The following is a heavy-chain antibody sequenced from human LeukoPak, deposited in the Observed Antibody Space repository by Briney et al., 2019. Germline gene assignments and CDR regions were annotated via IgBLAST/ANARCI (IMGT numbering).Heavy chain of an antibody. J-gene: IGHJ4*02. V-gene: IGHV3-53*01. CDR1: RFIVSSNY. Sequence: GGSLRLSRTPSRFIVSSNYMTWVRQAPGKGVEWVSVIYSDGSTFYAGSVKGRFTISRDTSKNTLYLQMNNLRADDTAVYYCARDPEVSCWGQGALVTVSS. CDR3: ARDPEVSC. D-gene: IGHD1-14*01. CDR2: IYSDGST.